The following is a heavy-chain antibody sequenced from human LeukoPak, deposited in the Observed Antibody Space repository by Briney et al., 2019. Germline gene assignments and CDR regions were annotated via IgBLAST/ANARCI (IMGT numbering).Heavy chain of an antibody. CDR2: VTSSGGHM. D-gene: IGHD4-17*01. CDR3: ARVARYGDYIGGSDY. J-gene: IGHJ4*02. Sequence: GGSLRLSWAASGFIFSDYYMTWIRQPPGKGLEWVSYVTSSGGHMYYADSAKGRFTISRDNAKNSLDLQMNSLRAEDTAVYYCARVARYGDYIGGSDYWGQGALVTVSS. V-gene: IGHV3-11*04. CDR1: GFIFSDYY.